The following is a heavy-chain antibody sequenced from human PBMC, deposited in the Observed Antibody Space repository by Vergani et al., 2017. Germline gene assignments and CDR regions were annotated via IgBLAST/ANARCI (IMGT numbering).Heavy chain of an antibody. CDR1: GFTFSHYS. CDR2: ISGNNDDV. Sequence: EVQLVESGGGLVKPGGSLRLSCVASGFTFSHYSMNWVRQAPGKGLEWVSSISGNNDDVYYADSVKGRFTISRDNTKNSLYLDMSSLRAEDTAVYYCARGYCTNSICRRKVDSWGQGTLVTVSS. V-gene: IGHV3-21*01. CDR3: ARGYCTNSICRRKVDS. D-gene: IGHD2-8*01. J-gene: IGHJ4*02.